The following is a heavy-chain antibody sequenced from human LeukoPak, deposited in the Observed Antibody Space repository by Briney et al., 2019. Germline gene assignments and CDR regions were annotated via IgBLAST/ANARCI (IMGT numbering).Heavy chain of an antibody. J-gene: IGHJ4*02. D-gene: IGHD3-3*01. CDR3: ARGRFWSGYQVY. CDR1: GVSLSSYY. CDR2: IFYSGST. V-gene: IGHV4-59*08. Sequence: PSETLSLTCTVSGVSLSSYYWRWIRQPPGKGREWMGYIFYSGSTNYNPSLKSRRPITLDDSKNNFSLELICVPAADAAVLYCARGRFWSGYQVYWGQGTLVTVSS.